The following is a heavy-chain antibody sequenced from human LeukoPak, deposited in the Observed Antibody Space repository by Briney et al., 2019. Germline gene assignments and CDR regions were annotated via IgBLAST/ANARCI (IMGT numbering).Heavy chain of an antibody. V-gene: IGHV4-59*08. Sequence: SETLSLTCTVSGGSMSSYYWSWIRQSPGKGLEWVGYISYSGTTNYNPSLKSRVTISLGTSKNRFSLNLTSVTAADTAVYYCARHGSGISLALYPWGQGTLVTVSS. CDR3: ARHGSGISLALYP. CDR2: ISYSGTT. J-gene: IGHJ5*02. CDR1: GGSMSSYY. D-gene: IGHD3-10*01.